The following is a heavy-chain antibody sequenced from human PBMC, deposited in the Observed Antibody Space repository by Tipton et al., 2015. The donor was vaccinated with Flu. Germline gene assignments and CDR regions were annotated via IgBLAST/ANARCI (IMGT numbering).Heavy chain of an antibody. J-gene: IGHJ6*02. Sequence: MQLVQSGAEVKKPGESLKISCKGSGYSFTSYWIGWVRQMPGKGLEWMGIIYPGDSDTRYSPSFQGQVTISADKSISTAYLQWSSLKASDTAMYYCARHSYDFWSGYYEDYYYGMDVWGQGTTVTVSS. V-gene: IGHV5-51*01. D-gene: IGHD3-3*01. CDR2: IYPGDSDT. CDR3: ARHSYDFWSGYYEDYYYGMDV. CDR1: GYSFTSYW.